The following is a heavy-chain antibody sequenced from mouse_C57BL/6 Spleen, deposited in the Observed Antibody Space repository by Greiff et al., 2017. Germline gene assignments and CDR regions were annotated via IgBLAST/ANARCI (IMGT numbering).Heavy chain of an antibody. D-gene: IGHD2-4*01. J-gene: IGHJ1*03. Sequence: QVQLQQPGAELVKPGASVKLSCKASGYTFTSYWMHWVKQRPGRGLEWIGRIDPISGGTKYNEKFKSKATLTVDTPSSAAYMQLSSLTSEDSAVYYCARGNYDYDVDWYFDVWGTGTTVTVSA. CDR1: GYTFTSYW. V-gene: IGHV1-72*01. CDR2: IDPISGGT. CDR3: ARGNYDYDVDWYFDV.